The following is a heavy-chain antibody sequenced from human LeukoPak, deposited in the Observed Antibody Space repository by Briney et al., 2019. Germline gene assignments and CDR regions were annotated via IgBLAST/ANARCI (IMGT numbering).Heavy chain of an antibody. CDR1: GFTVSGNY. D-gene: IGHD2-2*01. J-gene: IGHJ4*02. V-gene: IGHV3-53*01. Sequence: PGGSLRLSCAASGFTVSGNYMSWVRQAPGKGLEWVSVIYTAGSTYNADSVKGRFTISRDNSKNTVYLQMNSLRAEDTAVYYCAKRGDCSGTCTYDYWGQGTLVTVSS. CDR3: AKRGDCSGTCTYDY. CDR2: IYTAGST.